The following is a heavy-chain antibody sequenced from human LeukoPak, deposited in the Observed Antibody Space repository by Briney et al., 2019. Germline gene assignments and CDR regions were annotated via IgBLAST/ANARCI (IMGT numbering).Heavy chain of an antibody. CDR1: GFTFSSYA. J-gene: IGHJ1*01. CDR3: AADRERDPSCYYLV. CDR2: ISYDGSNK. Sequence: PGGSLRLSYAASGFTFSSYAMHWVRQAPGKGLEWVAVISYDGSNKYYADSVKGRFTISRDNSKNTLFLQMNSLRAEDSAVYYCAADRERDPSCYYLVGGQGTLITVSS. D-gene: IGHD3-22*01. V-gene: IGHV3-30-3*01.